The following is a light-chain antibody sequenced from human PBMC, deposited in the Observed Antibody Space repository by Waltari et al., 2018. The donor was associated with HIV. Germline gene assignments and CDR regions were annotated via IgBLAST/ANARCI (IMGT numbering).Light chain of an antibody. CDR1: PGSVSTTYY. Sequence: QTVVTQEPSFSVSPGATVTLTCGLRPGSVSTTYYPSWYQQTPGQAPRTLIYNTDTRSSWVPDRFSGSIVGDKAVLTITGAQADDECDYYCALYMGSGVWVFGGGTTLTVL. J-gene: IGLJ3*02. CDR3: ALYMGSGVWV. V-gene: IGLV8-61*01. CDR2: NTD.